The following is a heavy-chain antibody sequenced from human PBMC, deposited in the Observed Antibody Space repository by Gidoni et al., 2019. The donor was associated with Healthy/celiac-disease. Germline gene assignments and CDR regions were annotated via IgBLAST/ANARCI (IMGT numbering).Heavy chain of an antibody. V-gene: IGHV4-34*01. D-gene: IGHD6-13*01. CDR3: ARGPTRAAAGTRDY. J-gene: IGHJ4*02. CDR2: INHSGST. Sequence: QVQLQQWGAGLLKPSETLSLTCAVYGGSFSGYYWSWIRQPPGKGLEWIGEINHSGSTNYNPSVKSRVTISVDTSKNQFSLKLSSVTAADTAVYYCARGPTRAAAGTRDYWGQGTLVTVSS. CDR1: GGSFSGYY.